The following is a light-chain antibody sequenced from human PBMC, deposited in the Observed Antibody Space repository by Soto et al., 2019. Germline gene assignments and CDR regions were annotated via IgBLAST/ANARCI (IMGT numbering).Light chain of an antibody. V-gene: IGKV1-9*01. J-gene: IGKJ4*01. CDR1: QGISSY. Sequence: DIQLTQSPSFLSASVGDRVTITCRASQGISSYLAWYQQKPGKAPKLLIYAASTLQSGVPSRFSGSGSGTEFTLTISSLQPEDFATYCCQQLNSYPLTFGGGTKVELK. CDR3: QQLNSYPLT. CDR2: AAS.